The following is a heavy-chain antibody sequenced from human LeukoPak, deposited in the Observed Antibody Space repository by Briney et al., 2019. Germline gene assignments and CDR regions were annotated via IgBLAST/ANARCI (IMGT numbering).Heavy chain of an antibody. D-gene: IGHD3-10*01. CDR2: INPSGGST. J-gene: IGHJ5*02. Sequence: ASVKVSCKASGYTFTNYYMHWVRQAPGQGLEWMGIINPSGGSTSYAQKFQGRVTMTRDTSTSTVYMELSSLRSEDTAVYYCARDRRPGWFDPWGQGTLVTVSS. V-gene: IGHV1-46*01. CDR3: ARDRRPGWFDP. CDR1: GYTFTNYY.